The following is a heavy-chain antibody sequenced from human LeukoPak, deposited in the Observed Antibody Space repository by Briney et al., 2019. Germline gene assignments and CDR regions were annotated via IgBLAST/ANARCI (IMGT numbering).Heavy chain of an antibody. CDR2: IRYDGSNK. D-gene: IGHD2/OR15-2a*01. V-gene: IGHV3-30*02. Sequence: GGSLRLSCGASGFTFSSYGMHWVRQAPGKGLVWVAFIRYDGSNKYYADSVKGRFTISRDNSKNTVYLQMNSLTAEDSAVFYCAKGRTLKGDLDAFDIWGQGTMVTVSS. CDR1: GFTFSSYG. CDR3: AKGRTLKGDLDAFDI. J-gene: IGHJ3*02.